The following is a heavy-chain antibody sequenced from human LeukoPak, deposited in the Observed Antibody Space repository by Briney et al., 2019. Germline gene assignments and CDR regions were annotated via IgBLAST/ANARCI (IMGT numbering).Heavy chain of an antibody. J-gene: IGHJ4*02. V-gene: IGHV1-18*01. CDR3: ASSYKTHNLDY. CDR2: ISAYNGNT. CDR1: GYTFTSYG. D-gene: IGHD3-10*01. Sequence: ASVKVSCKASGYTFTSYGISWVRQAPGQGLEWMGWISAYNGNTNYAQKFQGRVTMTRDTSTSTVYMELSSLRSEDTAVYYCASSYKTHNLDYWGQGTLVTVSS.